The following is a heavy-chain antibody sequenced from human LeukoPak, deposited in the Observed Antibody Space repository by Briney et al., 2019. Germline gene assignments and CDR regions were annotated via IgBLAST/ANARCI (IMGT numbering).Heavy chain of an antibody. CDR3: ARVKGRLSWFDP. Sequence: GSLRLSCAASRFTFSTYSMNWVRQPPGKGLEWIGYIYYSGSTNYNPSLKSRVTISVDTSKNQFSLKLSSVTAADTAVYYCARVKGRLSWFDPWGQGTLFTVSS. CDR1: RFTFSTYS. V-gene: IGHV4-59*08. J-gene: IGHJ5*02. CDR2: IYYSGST.